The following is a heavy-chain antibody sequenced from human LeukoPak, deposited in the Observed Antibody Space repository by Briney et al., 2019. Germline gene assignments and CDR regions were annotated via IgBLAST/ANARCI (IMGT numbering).Heavy chain of an antibody. V-gene: IGHV3-13*01. J-gene: IGHJ5*02. CDR2: IGTAGDT. CDR1: GFTFSSYD. Sequence: GGSLRLSCAASGFTFSSYDMHWVRQATGKGLEWVSAIGTAGDTYYPGSVKGRFTISRENAKNSLYLQMNSLRAGDTAVYYCARGTRYCSGDSCYSGASNWFDPWGQGTLVTVSS. CDR3: ARGTRYCSGDSCYSGASNWFDP. D-gene: IGHD2-15*01.